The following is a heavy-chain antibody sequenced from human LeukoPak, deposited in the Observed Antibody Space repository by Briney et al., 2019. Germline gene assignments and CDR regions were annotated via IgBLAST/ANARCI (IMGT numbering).Heavy chain of an antibody. D-gene: IGHD6-13*01. CDR2: IYTSGST. CDR3: ARQGIAAAGRNYYMDV. J-gene: IGHJ6*03. V-gene: IGHV4-4*09. Sequence: SETLSLTCTVSGGSISSYYWSWIRQPPGKGLEWVGYIYTSGSTNYNPSLKSRVTISVDTSKNQFSLKLSSVTAADTAVYYCARQGIAAAGRNYYMDVWGKGTTVTVSS. CDR1: GGSISSYY.